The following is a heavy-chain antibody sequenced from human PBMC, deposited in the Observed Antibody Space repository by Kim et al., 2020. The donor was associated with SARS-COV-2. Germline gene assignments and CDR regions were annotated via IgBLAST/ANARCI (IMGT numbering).Heavy chain of an antibody. Sequence: GGSLRLSCAASGFTFSSYGMHWVRQAPGKGLEWVAVIWYDGSNKYYADSVKGRFTISRDNSKNTLYLQMNSLRAEDTAVYYCARGGDYGELDYWGQGTLVTVSS. D-gene: IGHD4-17*01. J-gene: IGHJ4*02. V-gene: IGHV3-33*01. CDR3: ARGGDYGELDY. CDR2: IWYDGSNK. CDR1: GFTFSSYG.